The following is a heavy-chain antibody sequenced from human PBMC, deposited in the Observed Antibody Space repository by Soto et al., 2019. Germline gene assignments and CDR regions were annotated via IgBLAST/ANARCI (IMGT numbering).Heavy chain of an antibody. CDR1: GFTFSSYG. J-gene: IGHJ6*03. CDR3: ARAGVPAAYSYSYYYYMDV. D-gene: IGHD2-2*01. Sequence: PGGSLRLSCAASGFTFSSYGMHWVRQAPGKGLEWAAVIWYDGSNKYYADSVKGRFTISRDNSKNTLYLQMNSLRAEDTAVYYCARAGVPAAYSYSYYYYMDVWGKGTTVTVSS. CDR2: IWYDGSNK. V-gene: IGHV3-33*01.